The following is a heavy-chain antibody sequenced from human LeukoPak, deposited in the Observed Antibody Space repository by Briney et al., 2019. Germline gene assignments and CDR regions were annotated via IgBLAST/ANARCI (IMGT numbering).Heavy chain of an antibody. V-gene: IGHV4-30-4*01. D-gene: IGHD3-10*01. CDR2: INYSGST. J-gene: IGHJ5*02. CDR3: ARYGSGSTWFDP. Sequence: SETLSLTCTVSGGSISSDNYQWIWIRQPPGKGLEWIGYINYSGSTYYNPSLKSRVTISVDTSKNHFSLRLSSVTAADTAVYYCARYGSGSTWFDPWGQGTLVTVSS. CDR1: GGSISSDNYQ.